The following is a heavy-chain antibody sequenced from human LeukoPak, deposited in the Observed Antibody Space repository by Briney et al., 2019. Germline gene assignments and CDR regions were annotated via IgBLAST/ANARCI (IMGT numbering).Heavy chain of an antibody. J-gene: IGHJ4*02. CDR1: GLLVSSNY. CDR3: ARDPSGNLHFDY. Sequence: GGSLRLSCAASGLLVSSNYVNWVRKAPGKGLEWVPVLYSGGSTFYADSVKGRFTISRDTSKNTLYLHMNSLRADDTAVYYCARDPSGNLHFDYWGQGTLVTVSS. D-gene: IGHD6-19*01. CDR2: LYSGGST. V-gene: IGHV3-53*01.